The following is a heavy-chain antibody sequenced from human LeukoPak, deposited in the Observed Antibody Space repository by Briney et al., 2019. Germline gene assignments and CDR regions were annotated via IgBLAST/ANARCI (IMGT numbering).Heavy chain of an antibody. Sequence: GGSLRLSCAASGFTFSSYIMNWVRQAPGKGLEWVSSISSSSSYIYYADSVKVRFTISRDNAKNSLYLQMNSLRAEDTAVYYCAGSGYRVYDAFDIWGQGTMVTVSS. CDR2: ISSSSSYI. J-gene: IGHJ3*02. CDR3: AGSGYRVYDAFDI. V-gene: IGHV3-21*01. D-gene: IGHD3-3*01. CDR1: GFTFSSYI.